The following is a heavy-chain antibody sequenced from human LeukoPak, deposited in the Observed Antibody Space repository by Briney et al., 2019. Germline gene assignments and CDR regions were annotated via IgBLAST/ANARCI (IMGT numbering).Heavy chain of an antibody. D-gene: IGHD2-2*01. CDR3: ARGGSGVVPAAMRF. Sequence: ASVKVSCKASGYTFTSYGVSWVRQAPGQGLEWMGWISAYNGNTNYAQKLQGRVTMTTDTSTSTAYMELRSLRSDDTAVYYCARGGSGVVPAAMRFWGQGTLVTVSS. CDR1: GYTFTSYG. CDR2: ISAYNGNT. V-gene: IGHV1-18*01. J-gene: IGHJ4*02.